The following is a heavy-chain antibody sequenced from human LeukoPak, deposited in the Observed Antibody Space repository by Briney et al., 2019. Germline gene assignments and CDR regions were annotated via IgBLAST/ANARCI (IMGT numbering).Heavy chain of an antibody. D-gene: IGHD1-26*01. CDR2: INPNSGGT. Sequence: ASVKESCKASGYTYIGYLMHGVRQAGCQEVEGMGWINPNSGGTKYAQKFQGRLTMTRDTHFRTADMAQSRLRTDETPGGSCARDRVYGQLEVGAISPWGQRTLVTVSS. J-gene: IGHJ5*02. CDR1: GYTYIGYL. CDR3: ARDRVYGQLEVGAISP. V-gene: IGHV1-2*02.